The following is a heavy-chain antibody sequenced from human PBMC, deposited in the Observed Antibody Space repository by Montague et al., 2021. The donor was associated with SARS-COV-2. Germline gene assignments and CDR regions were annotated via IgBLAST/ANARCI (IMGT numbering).Heavy chain of an antibody. D-gene: IGHD6-19*01. J-gene: IGHJ4*02. V-gene: IGHV2-5*01. CDR1: GFSLTTSGVG. Sequence: PALVKPTQTLTLTCTFSGFSLTTSGVGVGWIRQPPGKALECLALIYWNDDRRYSPSLKNRLSVSKDDSKNQVVLTMTNMETVDTGTYYCTYEKSGWPIEFGHWGQGALVTVSS. CDR3: TYEKSGWPIEFGH. CDR2: IYWNDDR.